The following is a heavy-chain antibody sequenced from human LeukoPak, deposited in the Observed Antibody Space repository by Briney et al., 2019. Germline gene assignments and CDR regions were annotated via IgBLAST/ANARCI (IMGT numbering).Heavy chain of an antibody. CDR1: GFTFSSYG. Sequence: GGSLRLSCAASGFTFSSYGMHWVRQAPGKGLEWVAVIWYDGSNKYYADSVKGRFTISRDNSKNTLYLQMISLRAEDTAVYYCARDLNSGSYYYMDVWGKGTTVTVFS. CDR3: ARDLNSGSYYYMDV. CDR2: IWYDGSNK. V-gene: IGHV3-33*01. D-gene: IGHD1-26*01. J-gene: IGHJ6*03.